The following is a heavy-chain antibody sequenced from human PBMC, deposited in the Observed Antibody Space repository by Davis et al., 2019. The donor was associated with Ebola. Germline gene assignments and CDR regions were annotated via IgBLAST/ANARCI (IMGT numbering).Heavy chain of an antibody. J-gene: IGHJ4*02. Sequence: ASVTVSCKASGNTFTGYYMHWVRQAPGQGLEWMGIINPSGGSTSYAQKFQGRVTMTRDTSTSTVYMELSSLRSEDTAVYYCARVQWELLGFDYWGQGTLVTVSS. CDR1: GNTFTGYY. D-gene: IGHD1-26*01. CDR3: ARVQWELLGFDY. CDR2: INPSGGST. V-gene: IGHV1-46*01.